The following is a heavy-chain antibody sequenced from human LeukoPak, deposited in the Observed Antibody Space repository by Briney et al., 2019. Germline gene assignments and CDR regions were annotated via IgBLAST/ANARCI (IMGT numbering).Heavy chain of an antibody. J-gene: IGHJ4*02. V-gene: IGHV4-39*07. CDR1: GGSISSSSYY. CDR2: IYYSGST. Sequence: PSETLSLTCTVSGGSISSSSYYWGWIRQPPGKGLEWIGSIYYSGSTYYNPSLKSRVTISVDTSKNQFSLKLSSVTAADTAVHYCARGDSENSSGIDYWGQGTLVTVSS. CDR3: ARGDSENSSGIDY. D-gene: IGHD6-19*01.